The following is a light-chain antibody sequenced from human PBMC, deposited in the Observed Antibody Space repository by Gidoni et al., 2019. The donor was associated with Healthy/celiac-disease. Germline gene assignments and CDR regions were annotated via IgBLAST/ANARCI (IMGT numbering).Light chain of an antibody. Sequence: IQMTQSPSSLSASVGDRVTITCRASQSISSYLNWYQQKQGKAPKLLIYAASSLQSGVPSRLSGSGSGTDFTLTISSLQPEDFATYYCQQSYSTPWTFXQXTKVEIK. CDR2: AAS. CDR3: QQSYSTPWT. CDR1: QSISSY. V-gene: IGKV1-39*01. J-gene: IGKJ1*01.